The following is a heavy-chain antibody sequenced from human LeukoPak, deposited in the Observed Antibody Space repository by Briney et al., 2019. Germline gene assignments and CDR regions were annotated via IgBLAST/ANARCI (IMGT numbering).Heavy chain of an antibody. V-gene: IGHV4-59*01. CDR1: GGSISRYY. J-gene: IGHJ4*02. CDR3: PRGGYSYGPSDY. D-gene: IGHD5-18*01. CDR2: IYYSGST. Sequence: PSETLSLTCTVSGGSISRYYWNRIRPPPGKGLEWIGYIYYSGSTNYNPSLKSRVTISVDTSKNQFSLKLSSVTAADTAVYYCPRGGYSYGPSDYWGQGTLVTVSS.